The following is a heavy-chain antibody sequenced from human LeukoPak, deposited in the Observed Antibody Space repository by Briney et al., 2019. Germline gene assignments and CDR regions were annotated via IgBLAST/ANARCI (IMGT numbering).Heavy chain of an antibody. V-gene: IGHV1-18*01. Sequence: ASVKVSCKASGYTFRNYGISWVRQAPGQGLEWMGWISASNGYTNYAQKLQGRVTVTTDTSTSTAYMELSSLRSEDTAVYYCARGGVRWEQYYFDYWGQGTLVTVSS. CDR2: ISASNGYT. CDR1: GYTFRNYG. J-gene: IGHJ4*02. D-gene: IGHD1-26*01. CDR3: ARGGVRWEQYYFDY.